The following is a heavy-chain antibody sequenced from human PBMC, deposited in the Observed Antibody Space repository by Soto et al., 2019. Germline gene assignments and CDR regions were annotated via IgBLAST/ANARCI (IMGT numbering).Heavy chain of an antibody. Sequence: QVQLVESGGGVVQPGRSLRLSCAASGFTFSSYAMHWVRQAPGKGLEWVAVISYDGSNKYYADSVKGRFTISRDNSKNTLYLQMHSLRAEDTAVYYCARVRPAIVSGYYSYGMDVWGQGTTVTVSS. D-gene: IGHD3-10*01. CDR3: ARVRPAIVSGYYSYGMDV. V-gene: IGHV3-30-3*01. J-gene: IGHJ6*02. CDR1: GFTFSSYA. CDR2: ISYDGSNK.